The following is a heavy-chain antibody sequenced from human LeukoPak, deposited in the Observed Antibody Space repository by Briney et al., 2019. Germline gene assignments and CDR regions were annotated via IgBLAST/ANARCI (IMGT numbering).Heavy chain of an antibody. CDR1: GYTFTSYG. V-gene: IGHV1-69*04. Sequence: GASVKVSCKASGYTFTSYGISWVRQAPGQGLEWMGRIIPILGIANYAQKFQGRVTITADKSTSTAYMELSSRRSEDTAVYYCARGTVGSNSFDYWGQGTLVTVSS. J-gene: IGHJ4*02. CDR2: IIPILGIA. CDR3: ARGTVGSNSFDY. D-gene: IGHD4-11*01.